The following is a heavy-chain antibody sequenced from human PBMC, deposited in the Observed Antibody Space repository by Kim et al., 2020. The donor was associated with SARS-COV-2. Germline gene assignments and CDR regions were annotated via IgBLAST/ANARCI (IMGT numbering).Heavy chain of an antibody. CDR2: YN. V-gene: IGHV6-1*01. CDR3: ARGASGCFDY. J-gene: IGHJ4*02. D-gene: IGHD6-25*01. Sequence: YNDYAVSVKSRITINPDTSKNQCSLQLTSVTPEDTAVYYCARGASGCFDYWGPGALVTVSS.